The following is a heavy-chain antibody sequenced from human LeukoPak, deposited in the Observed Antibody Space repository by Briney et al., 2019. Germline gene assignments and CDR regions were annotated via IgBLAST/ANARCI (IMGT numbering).Heavy chain of an antibody. J-gene: IGHJ4*02. V-gene: IGHV4-39*01. CDR3: ARSSNGVSRFDY. CDR1: GGSISTSYY. D-gene: IGHD2-8*01. CDR2: IYYSGTT. Sequence: SETLSLTCTVSGGSISTSYYWGWSRQPPGKGLEWIGSIYYSGTTYYNPSLKSRVTISVDTSKNQFSLKLSSVTAADTAVYYCARSSNGVSRFDYWGQGTPVTVSS.